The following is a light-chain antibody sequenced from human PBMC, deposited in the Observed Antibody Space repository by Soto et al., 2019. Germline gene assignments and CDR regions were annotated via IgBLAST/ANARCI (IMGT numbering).Light chain of an antibody. Sequence: EIVMTQSPATLSVSPGERATLSCRASQSVSSNLAWYQQKPGQAPRLLIYGASTRATGIPARFSGSGSGTEFTLTISSLQSEDVAVHYCQQYNNWPPYTFGQGTKLEIK. CDR2: GAS. V-gene: IGKV3-15*01. J-gene: IGKJ2*01. CDR1: QSVSSN. CDR3: QQYNNWPPYT.